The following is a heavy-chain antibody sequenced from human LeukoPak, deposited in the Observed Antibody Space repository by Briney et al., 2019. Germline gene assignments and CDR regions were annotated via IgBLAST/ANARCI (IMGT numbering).Heavy chain of an antibody. Sequence: PGGSLRLSCAASGFTFSSYAMSWVRQAPGKGLEWVSAISGSGGSTYYADSVKGRFTISRDNSRNTLYLQMNSLRAEDTAVYYCANSRFGGAYYYYYGMDVWGQGTTVTVSS. CDR3: ANSRFGGAYYYYYGMDV. J-gene: IGHJ6*02. CDR1: GFTFSSYA. V-gene: IGHV3-23*01. D-gene: IGHD3-10*01. CDR2: ISGSGGST.